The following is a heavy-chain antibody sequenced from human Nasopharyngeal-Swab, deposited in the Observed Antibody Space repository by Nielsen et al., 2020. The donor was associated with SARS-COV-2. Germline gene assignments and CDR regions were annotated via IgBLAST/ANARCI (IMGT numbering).Heavy chain of an antibody. V-gene: IGHV3-48*02. Sequence: LSLTCAASGFTFSSYSMNWVRQAPGKGLEWVSYISSSSSTIYYADSVKGRFTISRDNAKNSLYLQMNSLRDEDTAVYYCARDIGPFAAPNWFDPWGQGTLVTVSS. D-gene: IGHD6-13*01. CDR2: ISSSSSTI. J-gene: IGHJ5*02. CDR1: GFTFSSYS. CDR3: ARDIGPFAAPNWFDP.